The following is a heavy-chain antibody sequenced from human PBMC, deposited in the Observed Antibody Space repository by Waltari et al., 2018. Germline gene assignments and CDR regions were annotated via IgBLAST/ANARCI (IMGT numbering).Heavy chain of an antibody. D-gene: IGHD2-15*01. CDR1: GGSISSHY. CDR3: ARGLSDVVVAAAPFDY. J-gene: IGHJ4*02. V-gene: IGHV4-59*11. CDR2: INHSGST. Sequence: QVQLQESGPGLVKPSETLSLTCTVSGGSISSHYWSWIRQPPGKGLEWIGEINHSGSTNYNPSLKSRVTISVDTSKNQFSLKLSSVTAADTAVYYCARGLSDVVVAAAPFDYWGQGTLVTVSS.